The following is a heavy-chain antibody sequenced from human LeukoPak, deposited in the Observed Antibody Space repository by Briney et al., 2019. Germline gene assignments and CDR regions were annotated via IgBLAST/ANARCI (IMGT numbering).Heavy chain of an antibody. J-gene: IGHJ4*02. CDR1: GFTFSNYW. CDR3: TRDTGCPGGTCYSFYDY. Sequence: QPGGSLRLSCAASGFTFSNYWMTRVRQAPGKGLEWVANIKQDGTEKYYVDSVKGRFTISRDNAENSLYLQMNSLRAEDTAVYYCTRDTGCPGGTCYSFYDYWGQGTLVTVSS. V-gene: IGHV3-7*01. D-gene: IGHD2-15*01. CDR2: IKQDGTEK.